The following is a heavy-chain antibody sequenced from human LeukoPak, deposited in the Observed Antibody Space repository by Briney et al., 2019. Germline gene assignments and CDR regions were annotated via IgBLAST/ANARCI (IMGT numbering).Heavy chain of an antibody. CDR1: GYTFTSYG. Sequence: ASVKVSCKASGYTFTSYGISWVRQAPGQGLEWMGRISAYNGNTNYAQKLQGRVTMTTDTSTSTAYMELRSLRSDDTAVYYCARDSSGYTSLDYWGQGTLVTVSS. J-gene: IGHJ4*02. D-gene: IGHD3-22*01. CDR3: ARDSSGYTSLDY. CDR2: ISAYNGNT. V-gene: IGHV1-18*01.